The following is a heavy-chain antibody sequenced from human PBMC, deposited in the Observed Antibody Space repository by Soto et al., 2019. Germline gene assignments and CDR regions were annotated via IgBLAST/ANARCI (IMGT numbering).Heavy chain of an antibody. J-gene: IGHJ4*02. CDR3: ARDHEPPGIAVPGPSDY. CDR2: INAGNGNT. CDR1: GYTFTSYA. Sequence: ASVKVSCKASGYTFTSYAMHWVRQAPGQRLEWMGWINAGNGNTKYSQKFQGRVTITRDTSASTAYMELSSLRSEDTAVYYCARDHEPPGIAVPGPSDYWGQGTLVTVS. V-gene: IGHV1-3*01. D-gene: IGHD6-19*01.